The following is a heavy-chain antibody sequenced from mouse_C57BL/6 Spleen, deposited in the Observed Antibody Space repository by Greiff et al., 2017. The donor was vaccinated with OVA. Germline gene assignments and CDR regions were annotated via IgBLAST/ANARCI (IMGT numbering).Heavy chain of an antibody. CDR1: GFTFTDYE. J-gene: IGHJ3*01. CDR2: IDPETGGT. CDR3: TRRGSWFAY. V-gene: IGHV1-15*01. Sequence: VQLQQSGAELVRPGASVTLSCKASGFTFTDYEMHWVKQTPVHGLEWIGAIDPETGGTAYNQKFTGKAILTADKSSRTAYMELRSLTSEDAAVYYCTRRGSWFAYWGQGTLVTVSA.